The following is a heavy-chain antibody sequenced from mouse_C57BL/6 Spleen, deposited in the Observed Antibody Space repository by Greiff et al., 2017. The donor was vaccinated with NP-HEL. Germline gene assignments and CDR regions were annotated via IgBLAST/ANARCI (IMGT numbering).Heavy chain of an antibody. J-gene: IGHJ1*03. Sequence: EVKVVESGGGLVQPGGSLKLSCAASGFTFSDYYMYWVRQTPEKRLEWVAYISNGGGSTYYPATVKGRFTISRDNAKNTLYLQMSRLKSEDTAMYYCARHGGSRDWYFDVWGTGTTVTVSS. CDR1: GFTFSDYY. D-gene: IGHD1-1*01. CDR2: ISNGGGST. CDR3: ARHGGSRDWYFDV. V-gene: IGHV5-12*01.